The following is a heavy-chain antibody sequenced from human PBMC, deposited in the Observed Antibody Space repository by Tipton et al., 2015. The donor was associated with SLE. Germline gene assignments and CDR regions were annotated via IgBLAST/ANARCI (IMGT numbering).Heavy chain of an antibody. CDR1: GFPFGSYA. CDR2: IHNGGTT. V-gene: IGHV3-23*03. CDR3: AQSGGGYFQH. Sequence: GSLRLSCAASGFPFGSYAFSWVRQAPGKGLEWVSIIHNGGTTYYADSVKGRFTISRDNSKNTLYLQMNSLRAEDTAVYYCAQSGGGYFQHWGQGTLVTVSS. J-gene: IGHJ1*01. D-gene: IGHD3-16*01.